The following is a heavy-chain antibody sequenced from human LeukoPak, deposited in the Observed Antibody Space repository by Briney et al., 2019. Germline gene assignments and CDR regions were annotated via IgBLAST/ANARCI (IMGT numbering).Heavy chain of an antibody. Sequence: SETLSLTCTASGGSISRSNYYWGWIRQPPGKGLEWIGSIYCLGFPYSDPSLKSRVTISVDRSKNQFSLKLSSVTAADTAVYYCARLILGYSYGIDYYYYYMDVWGKGTTVTVSS. CDR1: GGSISRSNYY. D-gene: IGHD5-18*01. CDR2: IYCLGFP. CDR3: ARLILGYSYGIDYYYYYMDV. V-gene: IGHV4-39*01. J-gene: IGHJ6*03.